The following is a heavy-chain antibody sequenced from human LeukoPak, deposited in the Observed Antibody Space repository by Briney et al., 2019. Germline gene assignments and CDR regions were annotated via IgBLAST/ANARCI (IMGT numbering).Heavy chain of an antibody. CDR3: TTDRLAVAAFDY. CDR2: IKSKTDGGTT. Sequence: PGGSLRLSCAASGFTFSSYWMSWVRQAPGKGLEWVGRIKSKTDGGTTDYAAPVKGRFTISRDDSKNTLYLQMNSLKTEDTAVYYCTTDRLAVAAFDYWGQGTLVTVSS. D-gene: IGHD6-19*01. CDR1: GFTFSSYW. J-gene: IGHJ4*02. V-gene: IGHV3-15*01.